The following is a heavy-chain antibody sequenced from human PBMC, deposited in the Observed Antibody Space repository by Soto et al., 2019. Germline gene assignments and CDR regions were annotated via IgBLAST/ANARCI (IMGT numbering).Heavy chain of an antibody. V-gene: IGHV4-39*01. Sequence: SETLSLTCTVSGGSISSSSYYWGWIRQPPGKGLEWIGSIYYSGSTYYNPSLKSRVTISVDTSKNQFSLKLSSVTAADTAVYYCARTYYDYGELLFFADRYMDVWGKGTTVTVSS. CDR1: GGSISSSSYY. J-gene: IGHJ6*03. D-gene: IGHD4-17*01. CDR2: IYYSGST. CDR3: ARTYYDYGELLFFADRYMDV.